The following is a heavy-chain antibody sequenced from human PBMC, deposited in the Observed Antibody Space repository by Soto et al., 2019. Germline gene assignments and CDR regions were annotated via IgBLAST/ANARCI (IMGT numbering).Heavy chain of an antibody. V-gene: IGHV1-58*02. Sequence: GASVKVSCKTSGFTFTSSAIQWVRQARGQRLEWIGWIVVGSDNTNYAQKFQERVTITRDLSTNTIYMDLSGLRSEDTAVYYCAASPSGWQNYYYGAMDVWG. CDR3: AASPSGWQNYYYGAMDV. D-gene: IGHD6-19*01. CDR1: GFTFTSSA. CDR2: IVVGSDNT. J-gene: IGHJ6*02.